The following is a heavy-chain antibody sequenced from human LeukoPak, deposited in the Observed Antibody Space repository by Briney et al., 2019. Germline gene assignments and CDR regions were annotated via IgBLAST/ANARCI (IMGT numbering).Heavy chain of an antibody. CDR2: FDPEDGET. J-gene: IGHJ4*02. V-gene: IGHV1-24*01. CDR1: GYTLTELS. CDR3: ARDQEGFDY. Sequence: ASVKVSCKVSGYTLTELSMHWVRQAPGKGLEWMGGFDPEDGETIYAQKFQGRVTVTRDTSTSTVHMELSGLRSEDTAVCYCARDQEGFDYWGQGTLVTVSS.